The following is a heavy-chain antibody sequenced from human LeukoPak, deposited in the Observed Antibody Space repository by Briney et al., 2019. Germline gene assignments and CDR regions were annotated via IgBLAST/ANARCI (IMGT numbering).Heavy chain of an antibody. V-gene: IGHV3-33*01. CDR1: GFTFSSYG. J-gene: IGHJ4*02. D-gene: IGHD1-26*01. CDR3: ARDSGSYYVEFDY. Sequence: GRSLRLSCAASGFTFSSYGMHWVRQAPGKGLEWVAVIWYDGSNKYYADSVKGRFTISRDNSKNTLHLQMNSLRAEDTAVYYCARDSGSYYVEFDYWGQGTLVTVSS. CDR2: IWYDGSNK.